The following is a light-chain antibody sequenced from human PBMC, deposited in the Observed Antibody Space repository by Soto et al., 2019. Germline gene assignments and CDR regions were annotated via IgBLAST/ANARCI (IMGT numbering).Light chain of an antibody. V-gene: IGKV3D-15*01. CDR1: QSVSSK. Sequence: EIVMTQSPATLSVSPGERATLSCRASQSVSSKLAWYQQKPGQAPRLLIYDSSTRATGIPARFSGSGSGTEFTLTISSLQSEDFAVYYCQQYKILPPLYTFGQGTKLDVK. J-gene: IGKJ2*01. CDR2: DSS. CDR3: QQYKILPPLYT.